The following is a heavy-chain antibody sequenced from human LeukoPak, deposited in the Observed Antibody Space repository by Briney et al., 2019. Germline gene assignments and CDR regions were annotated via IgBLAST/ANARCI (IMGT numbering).Heavy chain of an antibody. CDR1: GFSFNTYW. V-gene: IGHV3-7*01. Sequence: GGSLRLSCAAPGFSFNTYWMTWVRQAPGKGLEWVANIKRDGSEKYYVDSVKGRFTISRDNAKNSLYLQMNSLRAEDTAVYYCASCGNYYGFLYYFEYWGQGTLVTVPS. CDR3: ASCGNYYGFLYYFEY. CDR2: IKRDGSEK. J-gene: IGHJ4*02. D-gene: IGHD1-26*01.